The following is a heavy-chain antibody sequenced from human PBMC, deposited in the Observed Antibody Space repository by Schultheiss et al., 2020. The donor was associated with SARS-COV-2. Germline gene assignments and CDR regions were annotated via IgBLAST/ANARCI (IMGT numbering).Heavy chain of an antibody. D-gene: IGHD1-1*01. J-gene: IGHJ5*02. CDR2: ISGSGGST. CDR3: AKGQLELRGSFDP. Sequence: GGSLRLSCAASGFTFSSYGMHWVRQAPGKGLVWVSAISGSGGSTYYADSVKGRFTISRDNSKNTLYLQMNSLRAEDTAVYYCAKGQLELRGSFDPWGQGTLVTVSS. V-gene: IGHV3-23*01. CDR1: GFTFSSYG.